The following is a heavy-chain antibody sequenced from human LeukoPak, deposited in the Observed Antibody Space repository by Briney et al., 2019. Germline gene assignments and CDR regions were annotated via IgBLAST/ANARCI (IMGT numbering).Heavy chain of an antibody. CDR2: INWNGGST. V-gene: IGHV3-20*04. J-gene: IGHJ6*03. CDR1: GFTFDDYG. CDR3: ARALYDYGDYRINYYYYYYMDV. Sequence: GGSLRLSCAACGFTFDDYGMSWVRQAPAKGLEWVSGINWNGGSTGYADSVKRRFTISRDNAKNSLYLQMNSLRAEDTALYYCARALYDYGDYRINYYYYYYMDVWGKGTTVTVS. D-gene: IGHD4-17*01.